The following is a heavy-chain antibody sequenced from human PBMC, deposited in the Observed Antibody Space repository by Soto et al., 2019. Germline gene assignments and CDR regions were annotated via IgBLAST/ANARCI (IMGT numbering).Heavy chain of an antibody. Sequence: PSETLSLTCAVYGGSFSGYYWSWIRQPPGKGLEWIGEINHSGSTNYNPSLKSRVTISVDTSKNQFSLKLSSVTAADTAVYYCARGGGSSSWYPAKGGEVYYNGTAAGGNDTL. CDR3: ARGGGSSSWYPAKGGEVYYNGTAA. D-gene: IGHD6-13*01. CDR1: GGSFSGYY. V-gene: IGHV4-34*01. J-gene: IGHJ1*01. CDR2: INHSGST.